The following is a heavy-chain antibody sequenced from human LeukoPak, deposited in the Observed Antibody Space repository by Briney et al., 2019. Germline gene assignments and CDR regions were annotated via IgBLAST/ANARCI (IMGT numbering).Heavy chain of an antibody. Sequence: GGSLRLSCAAPGFTFSTYSMNWVRQAPGKGLEWVSYISSGSSAIYYADSVKGRFTISRDNAKNSLYLQMNSLRDEDTAVYYCASGTAIPPYWGQGTLVTVSS. V-gene: IGHV3-48*02. J-gene: IGHJ4*02. CDR2: ISSGSSAI. D-gene: IGHD2-2*02. CDR3: ASGTAIPPY. CDR1: GFTFSTYS.